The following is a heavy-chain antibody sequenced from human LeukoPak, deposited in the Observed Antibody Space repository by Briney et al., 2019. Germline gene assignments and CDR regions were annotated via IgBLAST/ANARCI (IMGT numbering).Heavy chain of an antibody. CDR2: IIPIFGTA. CDR3: ATGSDFLYYYMDV. D-gene: IGHD3-3*01. J-gene: IGHJ6*03. V-gene: IGHV1-69*13. Sequence: SVKVSCKASGGTFSSYAISWVRQAPGQGLEWMGGIIPIFGTANYAQKFQGRVTITADQSTSTAYMELSSLRSEDTGVYYCATGSDFLYYYMDVWGKGTTVTVSS. CDR1: GGTFSSYA.